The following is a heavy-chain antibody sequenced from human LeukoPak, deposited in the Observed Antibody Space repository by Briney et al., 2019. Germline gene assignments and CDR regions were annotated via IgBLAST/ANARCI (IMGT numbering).Heavy chain of an antibody. J-gene: IGHJ6*03. CDR1: GYTFTSYD. Sequence: GSVKVSCKASGYTFTSYDINWVRQATGQGLEWMGWMNPNSGNTGYAQKFQGRVTITRNTSISTAYMELSSLRSEDTAVYYCAREGGFWSGHYMDVWGKGTTVTVSS. V-gene: IGHV1-8*03. D-gene: IGHD3-3*01. CDR2: MNPNSGNT. CDR3: AREGGFWSGHYMDV.